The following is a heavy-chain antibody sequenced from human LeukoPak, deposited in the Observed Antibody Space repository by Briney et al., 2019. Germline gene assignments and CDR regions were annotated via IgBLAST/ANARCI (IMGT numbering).Heavy chain of an antibody. CDR1: GGSISSGGYY. Sequence: PSQTLSLTCTVSGGSISSGGYYWSWIRQHPGKGLEWIGYIYYSGSTYYNPSLKSRVTISVDTSKNQFSLSLSSVTAADTAVYYCAGGHRNWLLSWFDPWGRGTLVTVSS. D-gene: IGHD3-9*01. J-gene: IGHJ5*02. V-gene: IGHV4-31*03. CDR2: IYYSGST. CDR3: AGGHRNWLLSWFDP.